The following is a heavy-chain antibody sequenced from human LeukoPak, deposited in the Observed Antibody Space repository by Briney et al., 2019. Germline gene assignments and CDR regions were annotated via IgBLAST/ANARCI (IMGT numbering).Heavy chain of an antibody. J-gene: IGHJ3*02. CDR3: AKDRSDYDFWSGYYTPIRGAFDI. Sequence: GGSLRRSCAASGFTFSSYAMSWVRQAPGKGLESVSAIRGSGGSTYYADSVKGRFTISRDNSKNTLYLQMNSLRAEDTAVYYCAKDRSDYDFWSGYYTPIRGAFDIWGQGTMVTVSS. CDR1: GFTFSSYA. CDR2: IRGSGGST. D-gene: IGHD3-3*01. V-gene: IGHV3-23*01.